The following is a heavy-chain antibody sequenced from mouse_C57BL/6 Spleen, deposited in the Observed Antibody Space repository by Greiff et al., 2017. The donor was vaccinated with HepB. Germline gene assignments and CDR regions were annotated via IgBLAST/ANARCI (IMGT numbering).Heavy chain of an antibody. V-gene: IGHV1-69*01. D-gene: IGHD2-4*01. CDR1: GYTFTSYW. CDR2: IDPSDSYT. J-gene: IGHJ2*01. CDR3: ARGIRFDYDHFDY. Sequence: QVQLQQPGAELVMPGASVKLSCKASGYTFTSYWMHWVKQRPGQGLEWIGEIDPSDSYTNYNQKFKGKSTLTVDKSSSTAYMQLSSLTSEDSAVYYCARGIRFDYDHFDYWGQGTTLTVSS.